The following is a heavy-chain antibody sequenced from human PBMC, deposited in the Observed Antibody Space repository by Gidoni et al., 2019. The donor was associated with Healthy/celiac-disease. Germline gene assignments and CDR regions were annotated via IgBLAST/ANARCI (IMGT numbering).Heavy chain of an antibody. J-gene: IGHJ5*02. V-gene: IGHV4-39*07. CDR3: ARVGGDYYDSSGPEP. Sequence: EWIGSIYYSGSTYYNPSLKSRVTISVDTSKNQFSLKLSSLTAADTAVYYCARVGGDYYDSSGPEPWGQGTLVTVSS. D-gene: IGHD3-22*01. CDR2: IYYSGST.